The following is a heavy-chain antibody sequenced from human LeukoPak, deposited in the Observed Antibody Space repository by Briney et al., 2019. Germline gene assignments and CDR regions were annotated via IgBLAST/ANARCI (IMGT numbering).Heavy chain of an antibody. CDR1: GGSISSHY. Sequence: SETLSLTCTVSGGSISSHYWSWIRQPPGKGREWIGYIYYSGSTNYNPSLKSRVTISVDTSKNQFSLKLSSVTAADTAVYYCARARDGYKNRYYFDYWGQGTLVTVSS. CDR3: ARARDGYKNRYYFDY. V-gene: IGHV4-59*11. D-gene: IGHD5-24*01. J-gene: IGHJ4*02. CDR2: IYYSGST.